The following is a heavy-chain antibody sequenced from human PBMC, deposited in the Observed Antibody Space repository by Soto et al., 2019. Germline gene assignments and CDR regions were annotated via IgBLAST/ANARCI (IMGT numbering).Heavy chain of an antibody. Sequence: ASAKVSCKAFGYTFTSYGISWVRQAPGQGLEWMGWISAYNGNTNYAQKLQGRVTMTTDTSTSTAYMELRSLRSDDTAVYYCARDGILGYCSGGRCYAGPYPRAQFDYWGQ. V-gene: IGHV1-18*04. D-gene: IGHD2-15*01. CDR3: ARDGILGYCSGGRCYAGPYPRAQFDY. CDR2: ISAYNGNT. J-gene: IGHJ4*01. CDR1: GYTFTSYG.